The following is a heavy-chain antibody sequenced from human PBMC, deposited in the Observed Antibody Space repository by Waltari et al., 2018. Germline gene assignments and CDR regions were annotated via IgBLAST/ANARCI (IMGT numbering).Heavy chain of an antibody. Sequence: QVQLQESGPGLVKPSETLSLTCTVSGGSLSSYYWSWIRQPAGKGLEWIGRIYTSGSTNYNPSLKSRVTMSVDTSKNQFSLKLSSVTAADTAVYYCARGGRDSSGYYYFDYWGQGTLVTVSS. CDR3: ARGGRDSSGYYYFDY. V-gene: IGHV4-4*07. CDR2: IYTSGST. J-gene: IGHJ4*02. CDR1: GGSLSSYY. D-gene: IGHD3-22*01.